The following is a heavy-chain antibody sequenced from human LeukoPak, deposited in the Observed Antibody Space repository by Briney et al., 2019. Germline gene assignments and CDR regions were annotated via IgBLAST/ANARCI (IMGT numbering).Heavy chain of an antibody. J-gene: IGHJ4*02. D-gene: IGHD7-27*01. CDR3: ARDLGNWGWNDF. V-gene: IGHV3-33*01. Sequence: GRSLRLSCAASGFTFSSYVMHWVRQTPGKGLEWVAVIWYDGFNKYYADSVKGRFTISRDNSKNTLYLQMNSLRAEDTAVYYCARDLGNWGWNDFWGQGTLVTVSS. CDR1: GFTFSSYV. CDR2: IWYDGFNK.